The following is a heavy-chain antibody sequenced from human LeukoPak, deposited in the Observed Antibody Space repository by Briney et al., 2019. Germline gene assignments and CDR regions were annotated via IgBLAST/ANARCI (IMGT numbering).Heavy chain of an antibody. Sequence: GGSLRLSCAASGFTFSSYGMHWVRQAPGKGLEWVAFIRYDGSNKYYADSVKGRFTISRDNSKNTLYLQMNSLRAEDTAVYYCAKDGRYCSSTSCYTAGGGFDYWGQGTLVTVSS. V-gene: IGHV3-30*02. D-gene: IGHD2-2*02. CDR1: GFTFSSYG. J-gene: IGHJ4*02. CDR2: IRYDGSNK. CDR3: AKDGRYCSSTSCYTAGGGFDY.